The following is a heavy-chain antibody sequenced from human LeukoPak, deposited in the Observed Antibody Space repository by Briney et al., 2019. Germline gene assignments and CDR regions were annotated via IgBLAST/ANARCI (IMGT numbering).Heavy chain of an antibody. CDR1: GGSISSSSYY. J-gene: IGHJ3*02. CDR3: ARSGSWYPDAFDI. D-gene: IGHD6-13*01. Sequence: PSETLSLTCTVSGGSISSSSYYWGWIRQPPGKGLEWIGSIYYSGSTYYNPSLKSRVTISVDTSKNQFSLKLSSVTAADTAVYYCARSGSWYPDAFDIWGQGTMVTVSS. V-gene: IGHV4-39*07. CDR2: IYYSGST.